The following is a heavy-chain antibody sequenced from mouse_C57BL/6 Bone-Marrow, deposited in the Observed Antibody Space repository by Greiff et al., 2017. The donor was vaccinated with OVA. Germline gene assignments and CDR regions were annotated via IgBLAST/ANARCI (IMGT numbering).Heavy chain of an antibody. CDR2: ISSGGDYI. V-gene: IGHV5-9-1*02. D-gene: IGHD1-1*01. CDR3: SIVLITTVVGALDY. CDR1: GFTFSSYA. Sequence: EVKLMESAEGLVKPGGSLKLSCAASGFTFSSYAMSWVRQTPEKRLEWVAYISSGGDYIYYADTVKGRFTISRDNARNTLYLQIRSLKSEDTDMSYCSIVLITTVVGALDYLWKGTTLTGSS. J-gene: IGHJ2*01.